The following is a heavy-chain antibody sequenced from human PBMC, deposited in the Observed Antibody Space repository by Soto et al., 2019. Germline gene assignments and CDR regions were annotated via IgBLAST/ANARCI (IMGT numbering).Heavy chain of an antibody. CDR2: IIPIFGPA. J-gene: IGHJ6*02. CDR3: ATGSFTSTGGRIGYHYNAMDV. D-gene: IGHD1-1*01. V-gene: IGHV1-69*13. CDR1: GGTFSSHS. Sequence: SVKVSCKSSGGTFSSHSINWVRPAPGQGLEWMGGIIPIFGPANFAKKFQGRVTITADESTTTAYMELSSLTSEDTAVYYCATGSFTSTGGRIGYHYNAMDVWGQGTTVTVSS.